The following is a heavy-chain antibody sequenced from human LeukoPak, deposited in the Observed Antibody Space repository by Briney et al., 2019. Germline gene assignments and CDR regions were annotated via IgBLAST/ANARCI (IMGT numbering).Heavy chain of an antibody. CDR1: GLTYNSYW. CDR2: INQDGSKS. V-gene: IGHV3-7*01. Sequence: GGSLRLSCAASGLTYNSYWMSWVRQAPGKGLQWVAHINQDGSKSNYVDSVKGRFTISRDNAKNSLYLQMSSLRAEDTAVYYCARLKSEWQGDYFDYRGQGTLVTVSS. D-gene: IGHD3-3*01. CDR3: ARLKSEWQGDYFDY. J-gene: IGHJ4*02.